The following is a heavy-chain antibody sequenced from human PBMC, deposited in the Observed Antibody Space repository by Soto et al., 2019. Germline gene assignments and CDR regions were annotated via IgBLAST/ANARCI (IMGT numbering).Heavy chain of an antibody. CDR3: VRSSLVVAAATREDY. J-gene: IGHJ4*02. CDR2: INSDWSST. CDR1: GFTFSSYW. Sequence: EVQLVESGGGLVQPGESLRLSCAASGFTFSSYWMHWVRQAPGKGLVWVSRINSDWSSTSYAGSVKGRVTISRDNAKTTLYLEMNSLRAEDTAVYYCVRSSLVVAAATREDYWGQGTLGTGSS. D-gene: IGHD2-15*01. V-gene: IGHV3-74*01.